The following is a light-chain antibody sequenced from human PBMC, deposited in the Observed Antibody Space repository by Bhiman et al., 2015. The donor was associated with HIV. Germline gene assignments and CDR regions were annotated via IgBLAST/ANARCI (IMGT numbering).Light chain of an antibody. V-gene: IGLV2-14*03. CDR1: SSDVGGYNY. CDR2: DVS. Sequence: QSALTQPASVSGSPGQSITISCTGTSSDVGGYNYVSWYQQHPGKAPKLMIFDVSNRPSGVCNRFSGSKSGNTASLTICGLQAEDEADYYCSSYTSSNTPVFGGGTKLTVL. J-gene: IGLJ2*01. CDR3: SSYTSSNTPV.